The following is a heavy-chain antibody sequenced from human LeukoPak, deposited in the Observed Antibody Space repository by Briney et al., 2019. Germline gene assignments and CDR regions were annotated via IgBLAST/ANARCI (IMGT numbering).Heavy chain of an antibody. V-gene: IGHV3-23*01. CDR2: LSGTGGST. CDR1: GFTFSSYV. D-gene: IGHD3/OR15-3a*01. Sequence: PGGSLRLSCAASGFTFSSYVMSWVRQAPGKGLEWVSTLSGTGGSTYYADSVKGRFTISRDNSKNTLYLQMNSLRAEDTAVYYCARSRASLDIHFDYWGQGTLVTVSS. J-gene: IGHJ4*02. CDR3: ARSRASLDIHFDY.